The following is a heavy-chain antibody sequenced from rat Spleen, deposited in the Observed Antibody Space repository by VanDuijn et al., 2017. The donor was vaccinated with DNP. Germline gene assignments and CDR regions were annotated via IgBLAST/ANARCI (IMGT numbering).Heavy chain of an antibody. CDR2: ISASGGST. J-gene: IGHJ2*01. CDR3: ARHQATPYFDY. CDR1: GFTFSNYG. D-gene: IGHD1-10*01. V-gene: IGHV5-19*01. Sequence: EVQLVESGGGLVQPGRSLKLSCAASGFTFSNYGMHWIRQAPTKGLEWVASISASGGSTSYRDSVKGRFTISRDNAKSTLYLQMNSLRSEDMATYFCARHQATPYFDYWGQGVMVTVSS.